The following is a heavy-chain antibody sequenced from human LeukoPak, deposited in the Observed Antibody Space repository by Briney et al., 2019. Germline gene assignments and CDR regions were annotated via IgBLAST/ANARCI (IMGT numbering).Heavy chain of an antibody. J-gene: IGHJ3*02. CDR2: IIPSFGTA. Sequence: ASVKVSCKASGGTFSSYAISWGRQAPGQGLEWMGGIIPSFGTANYAQNFQGRVTITADKSTITAYMELRSLRSDDPAGDNCSRDKSSTDAFDIWGQGTMVTVSS. CDR3: SRDKSSTDAFDI. CDR1: GGTFSSYA. V-gene: IGHV1-69*06. D-gene: IGHD6-13*01.